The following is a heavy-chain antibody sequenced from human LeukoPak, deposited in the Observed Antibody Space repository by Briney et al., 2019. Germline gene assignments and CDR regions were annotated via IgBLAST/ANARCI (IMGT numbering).Heavy chain of an antibody. V-gene: IGHV4-34*01. Sequence: PSETLSLTCAVSGGSFSGYYWSWIRQPPGKGLEWIGEINHSGSTNYNPSLKSRVTISVDTSKNQFSLKLSSVTAADTAVYYCARGRITMVRGVISSSYFDYWGQGTLVTVSS. J-gene: IGHJ4*02. CDR1: GGSFSGYY. CDR3: ARGRITMVRGVISSSYFDY. D-gene: IGHD3-10*01. CDR2: INHSGST.